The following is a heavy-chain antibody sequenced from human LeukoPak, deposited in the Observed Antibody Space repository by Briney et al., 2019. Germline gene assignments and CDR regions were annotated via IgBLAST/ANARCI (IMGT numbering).Heavy chain of an antibody. CDR1: GFTFSSYS. CDR2: ISGSSSYI. Sequence: GGSLRLSCAASGFTFSSYSMNWVRQAPGKGLEWVSSISGSSSYIYYADSVKGRFTISRDNAKNSLYLQMNTLRAEDTAVYYCARDRHKYNYDSGGYPPYWGQGALVTVSS. V-gene: IGHV3-21*01. D-gene: IGHD3-22*01. CDR3: ARDRHKYNYDSGGYPPY. J-gene: IGHJ4*02.